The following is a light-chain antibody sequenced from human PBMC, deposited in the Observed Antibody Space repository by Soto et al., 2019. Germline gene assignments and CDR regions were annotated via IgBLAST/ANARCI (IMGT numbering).Light chain of an antibody. CDR1: HDINSY. CDR3: QQLKTYPIT. J-gene: IGKJ4*01. V-gene: IGKV1-9*01. Sequence: DIQLTQSPSFLYASVGDRVTITCRASHDINSYLSWYQQKPGKAPKLLIYGASTLHSGVASRFTGSGSVTEFTLTVSSLQPEDLATYYCQQLKTYPITFGGGTKVEIK. CDR2: GAS.